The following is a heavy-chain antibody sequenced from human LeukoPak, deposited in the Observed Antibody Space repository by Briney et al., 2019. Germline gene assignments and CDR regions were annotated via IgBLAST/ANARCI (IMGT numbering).Heavy chain of an antibody. V-gene: IGHV3-9*01. CDR3: AKDTGRYGSGSYPYYFDY. CDR1: GFTFDDYA. D-gene: IGHD3-10*01. CDR2: ISWNSGSI. Sequence: GRSLRLSCAASGFTFDDYAMHWVRQAPGKGLEWVSGISWNSGSIGYADSVKGRFTISRDNAKNSLYLQMNSLRAEDTALYYCAKDTGRYGSGSYPYYFDYWGQGTLVTVSS. J-gene: IGHJ4*02.